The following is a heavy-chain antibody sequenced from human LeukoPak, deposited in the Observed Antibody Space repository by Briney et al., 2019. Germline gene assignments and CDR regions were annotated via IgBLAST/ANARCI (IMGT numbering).Heavy chain of an antibody. Sequence: ASVKVSCKASGGTFSSYAISWVRQAPGQGLEWMGRIIPILGIANYAQKFQGRVTITADKSTSTAYMELSSLRSEDTAVYYCAKDLGQFPGTFQHWGQGTLVTVSS. CDR3: AKDLGQFPGTFQH. V-gene: IGHV1-69*04. J-gene: IGHJ1*01. CDR1: GGTFSSYA. D-gene: IGHD1-14*01. CDR2: IIPILGIA.